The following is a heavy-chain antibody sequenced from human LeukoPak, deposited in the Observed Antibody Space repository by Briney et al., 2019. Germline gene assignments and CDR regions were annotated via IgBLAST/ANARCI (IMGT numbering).Heavy chain of an antibody. Sequence: GGSLRLSCAASGLTFSTYWMHWVRQAPGKGLVWVSRINSDGSITNYADSVKGRFTISRDNAKNTLYLQMNSLRTEDTAVCYCARDGVGVDVWGKGTTVTVSS. D-gene: IGHD3-3*01. CDR1: GLTFSTYW. V-gene: IGHV3-74*01. CDR2: INSDGSIT. CDR3: ARDGVGVDV. J-gene: IGHJ6*04.